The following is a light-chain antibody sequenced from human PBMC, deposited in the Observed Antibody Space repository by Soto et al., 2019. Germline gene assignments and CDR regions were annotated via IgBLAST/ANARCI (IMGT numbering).Light chain of an antibody. Sequence: QSALTQPASVSGSPGQSITISCTGSSSDVGKYNLVSWYQWHPGKAPKLMIYEDSQRPSGVCNRFSGSKSGNTASLTISGLQAEDEADYYCCSYAGSDVFVLFGGGTKLTVL. CDR1: SSDVGKYNL. CDR2: EDS. CDR3: CSYAGSDVFVL. J-gene: IGLJ2*01. V-gene: IGLV2-23*01.